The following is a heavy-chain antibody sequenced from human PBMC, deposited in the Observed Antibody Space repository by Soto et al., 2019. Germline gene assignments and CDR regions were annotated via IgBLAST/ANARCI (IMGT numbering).Heavy chain of an antibody. CDR2: INPSGGST. Sequence: QVQLVQSGAEVKKPGASVKVSCKASGYTFTSYYMHWVRQAPGQGLEWMGIINPSGGSTSYAQKFQGGVTMTRDTCTSTVYMELSSLRSEEPAVYYFARDPNVLRFLEWSHYYYYCMDVWGQGTTVTVSS. CDR3: ARDPNVLRFLEWSHYYYYCMDV. J-gene: IGHJ6*02. V-gene: IGHV1-46*01. D-gene: IGHD3-3*01. CDR1: GYTFTSYY.